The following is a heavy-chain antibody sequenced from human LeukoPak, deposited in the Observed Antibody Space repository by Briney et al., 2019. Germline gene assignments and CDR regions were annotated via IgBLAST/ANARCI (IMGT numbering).Heavy chain of an antibody. Sequence: GGSLRLSCAASGFTFSNYDMNWVRQAPGKGLEWVANIKADGSEKHYVDSVKGRFTISRDNAKNSLYLQMNSLRAEDAAVYYCAREEGIDGSGYYYVLGYWGQGTLVTVSS. CDR2: IKADGSEK. D-gene: IGHD3-22*01. CDR1: GFTFSNYD. V-gene: IGHV3-7*01. J-gene: IGHJ4*02. CDR3: AREEGIDGSGYYYVLGY.